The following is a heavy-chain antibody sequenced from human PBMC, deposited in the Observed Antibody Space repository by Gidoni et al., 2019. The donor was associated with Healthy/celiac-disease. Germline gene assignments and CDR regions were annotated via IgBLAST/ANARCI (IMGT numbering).Heavy chain of an antibody. CDR3: ARDNLAAAGTSRWFDP. V-gene: IGHV4-31*03. CDR1: GGSISSGGYY. CDR2: IYYSGST. D-gene: IGHD6-13*01. Sequence: QVQLQESGPGLVKPSQTLSLTCTVSGGSISSGGYYWSWIRQHPGKGLEWIGYIYYSGSTYYNPSLKSRVTISVDTSKNQFSLKLSSVTAADTAVYYCARDNLAAAGTSRWFDPWGQGTLVTVSS. J-gene: IGHJ5*02.